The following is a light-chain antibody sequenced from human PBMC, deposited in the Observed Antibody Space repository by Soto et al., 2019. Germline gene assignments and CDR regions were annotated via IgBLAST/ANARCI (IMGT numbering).Light chain of an antibody. J-gene: IGLJ1*01. CDR1: SSDVGGYNY. V-gene: IGLV2-8*01. CDR3: SSYAVTNIFV. CDR2: EVS. Sequence: QSVLTQPPSASGSPGQSVTISCTGTSSDVGGYNYVSWYQQHPGKAPKVIIYEVSKRPSGVPDRFSGPKSGSTASLTVSGLQAEDEADYYCSSYAVTNIFVFGTGTRSPS.